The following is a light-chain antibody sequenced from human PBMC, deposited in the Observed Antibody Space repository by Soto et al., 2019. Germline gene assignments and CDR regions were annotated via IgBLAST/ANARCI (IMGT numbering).Light chain of an antibody. J-gene: IGKJ5*01. CDR3: QQSYSTLIT. CDR1: QSISSY. V-gene: IGKV1-39*01. CDR2: AAS. Sequence: DIQMTQYKSSLSASVGDRVTITCRASQSISSYLNWYQQKPGKAPKLLIYAASSLQSGVPSRFSGSGSGTDFTLTISSLQPEDFATYYCQQSYSTLITFGHVTRLEIK.